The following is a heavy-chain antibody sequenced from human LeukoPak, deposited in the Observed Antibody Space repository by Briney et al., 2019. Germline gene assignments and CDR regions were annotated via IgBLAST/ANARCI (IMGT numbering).Heavy chain of an antibody. CDR3: ARLQYCSSVSCYYPFDP. J-gene: IGHJ5*02. V-gene: IGHV4-34*01. D-gene: IGHD2-2*01. Sequence: SETLSLTCAVYGGSFSGYYWSWIRHVPGKGLEWIGEINHSGTTNYNPSLKSRVIISADTSKNQFSLKLASVTAADTAVYYCARLQYCSSVSCYYPFDPWGRGTLVTVSS. CDR2: INHSGTT. CDR1: GGSFSGYY.